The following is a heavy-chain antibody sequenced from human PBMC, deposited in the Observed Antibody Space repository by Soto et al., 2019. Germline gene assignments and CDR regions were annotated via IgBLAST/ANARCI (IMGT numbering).Heavy chain of an antibody. D-gene: IGHD5-12*01. V-gene: IGHV3-53*04. CDR3: ARDLIRDGYNYFDY. CDR1: GFTVSSNY. CDR2: IYSGGST. Sequence: EVQLVESGGGLVQPGGSLRLSCAASGFTVSSNYMSWVRQAPGKGLEWVSVIYSGGSTYYADSVKGRFTISRHNSKNTLYLQMNSLRAEDTAVYYCARDLIRDGYNYFDYWGQGTLVTVSS. J-gene: IGHJ4*02.